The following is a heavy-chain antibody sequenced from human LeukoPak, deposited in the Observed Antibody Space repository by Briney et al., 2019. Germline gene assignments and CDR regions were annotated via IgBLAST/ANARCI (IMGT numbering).Heavy chain of an antibody. CDR2: INHSGST. CDR3: ARGRLDV. V-gene: IGHV4-34*01. J-gene: IGHJ6*04. Sequence: SETLSLTCAVYGGSFSGYYWSWIRQPPGKGLEWIGEINHSGSTNYNPFLKSQVTISVDTSKNQFSLKLSSVTAADTAVYYCARGRLDVWGKGTTVTVSS. CDR1: GGSFSGYY.